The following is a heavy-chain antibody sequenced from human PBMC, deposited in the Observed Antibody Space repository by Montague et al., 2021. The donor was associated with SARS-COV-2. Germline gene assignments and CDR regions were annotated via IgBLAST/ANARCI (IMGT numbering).Heavy chain of an antibody. CDR3: AKGTYFYDSSGYYPESHYSYFDGMDV. CDR1: GFTFDDYV. V-gene: IGHV3-43*02. D-gene: IGHD3-22*01. CDR2: ISGDGGKT. Sequence: SLRLSCAASGFTFDDYVMYLVRQPPVKGLEWVSLISGDGGKTYYADSVKGRFTTSRDNGKNSLCLQMNSLGTEDTALYHCAKGTYFYDSSGYYPESHYSYFDGMDVWGQGTTVTVSS. J-gene: IGHJ6*02.